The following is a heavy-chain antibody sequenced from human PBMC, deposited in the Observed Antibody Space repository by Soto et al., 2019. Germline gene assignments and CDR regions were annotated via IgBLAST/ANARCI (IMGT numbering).Heavy chain of an antibody. CDR2: ISYDGSNK. Sequence: QVQLVESGGGVVQPGRSLRLSFAASGFTFSSYAMHWVRQAPGKGLEWVAVISYDGSNKYYADSVKGRFTISRDNSKNTLYLQMNSLRVEDTAVYYCARAGCDGGSCYTLVGLRYGMDVWGQGTTVTVSS. D-gene: IGHD2-15*01. V-gene: IGHV3-30-3*01. J-gene: IGHJ6*02. CDR1: GFTFSSYA. CDR3: ARAGCDGGSCYTLVGLRYGMDV.